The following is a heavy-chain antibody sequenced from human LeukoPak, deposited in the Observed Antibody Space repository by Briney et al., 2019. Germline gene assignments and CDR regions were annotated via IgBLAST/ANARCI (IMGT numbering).Heavy chain of an antibody. CDR1: GFTFSTYA. CDR2: ISSNGGST. CDR3: ARDSSGCYYDY. J-gene: IGHJ4*02. Sequence: PGGSLRLSCAASGFTFSTYAMHWVRQAPGKGLEYVSAISSNGGSTYYANSVKGRFTISRDSSKNTLYLQMGSLRAEDMAVYYCARDSSGCYYDYWGQGTLVTVSS. D-gene: IGHD1-26*01. V-gene: IGHV3-64*01.